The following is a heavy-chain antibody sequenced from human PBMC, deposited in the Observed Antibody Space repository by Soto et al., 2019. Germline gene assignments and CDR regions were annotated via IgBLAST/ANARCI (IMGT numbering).Heavy chain of an antibody. J-gene: IGHJ4*02. CDR1: GASIHNGGYY. CDR3: ARWPQLKPRFDY. V-gene: IGHV4-31*03. D-gene: IGHD1-1*01. Sequence: PSETLSLTCSVSGASIHNGGYYWSWIRQHPGKGLEWIGYIYYSGSTYYNPSLKSRVTISVDTSKNQFSLKLSSVTAADTAVYYCARWPQLKPRFDYWGQGTLVTVSS. CDR2: IYYSGST.